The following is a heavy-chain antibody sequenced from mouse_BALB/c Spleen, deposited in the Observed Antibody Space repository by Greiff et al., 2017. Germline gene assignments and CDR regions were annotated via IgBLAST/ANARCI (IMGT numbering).Heavy chain of an antibody. Sequence: EVMLVESGGGLVKPGGSLKLSCAASGFTFSDYYMYWVRQTPEKRLAWVATISDGGSYTYYPDSVKGRFTISRDNAKNNLYLQMSSLKSEDTAMYYCARGRDWDYAMDYWGQGTSVTVSS. V-gene: IGHV5-4*02. CDR1: GFTFSDYY. J-gene: IGHJ4*01. CDR2: ISDGGSYT. CDR3: ARGRDWDYAMDY.